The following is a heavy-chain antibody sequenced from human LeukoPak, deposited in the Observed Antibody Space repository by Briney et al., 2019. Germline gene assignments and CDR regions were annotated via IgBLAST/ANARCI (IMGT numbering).Heavy chain of an antibody. CDR3: ARDTYSRYSSSWYHFDY. Sequence: GGSLRLSCAASGFTFSSYSMNWVRQAPGKGLEWVSSISSSSSYIYYADSVKGRFTIFRDNAKNSLYLQMNSLRAEDTAVYYCARDTYSRYSSSWYHFDYWGQGTPVTVSS. D-gene: IGHD6-13*01. V-gene: IGHV3-21*01. J-gene: IGHJ4*02. CDR1: GFTFSSYS. CDR2: ISSSSSYI.